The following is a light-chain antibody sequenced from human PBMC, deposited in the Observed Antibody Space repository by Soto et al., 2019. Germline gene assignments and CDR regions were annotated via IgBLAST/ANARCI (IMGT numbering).Light chain of an antibody. CDR2: DVS. Sequence: QSALTQPASVSGSPGQSITISCTGTSSDFRGYNYVSWYQQHPGEVPKLLIYDVSTRPSGVSNRFSGSKSGNTASLTISGLQAEDEADYYCNSYTSSNTPYVFGTGTKVTVL. V-gene: IGLV2-14*01. CDR1: SSDFRGYNY. CDR3: NSYTSSNTPYV. J-gene: IGLJ1*01.